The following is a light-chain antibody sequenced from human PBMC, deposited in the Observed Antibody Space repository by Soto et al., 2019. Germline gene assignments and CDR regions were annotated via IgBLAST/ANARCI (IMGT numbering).Light chain of an antibody. CDR3: QQYGSSPAWT. V-gene: IGKV3-20*01. CDR1: QSVSSSY. J-gene: IGKJ1*01. CDR2: GAS. Sequence: EIGLTQSRGTLSLSPGERATLSCRASQSVSSSYLAWYQQKPGQAPRLLIYGASSRATGIPDRFSGSGSGTDFTLSISRLESEDFAVYYCQQYGSSPAWTFGQGTKV.